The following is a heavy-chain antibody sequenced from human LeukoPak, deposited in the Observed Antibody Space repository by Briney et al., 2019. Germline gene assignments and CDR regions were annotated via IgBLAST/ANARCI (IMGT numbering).Heavy chain of an antibody. CDR3: ARRRPDYGMDV. J-gene: IGHJ6*02. CDR1: GGSISSYY. CDR2: IYYSGST. V-gene: IGHV4-59*01. Sequence: KPSETLSLTCTVSGGSISSYYWSWIRQPPGKGLEWIGYIYYSGSTNYNPSLKSRVTISVDTSKNQFSLKLGSVTAADTAVYYCARRRPDYGMDVWGQGTTVTVSS.